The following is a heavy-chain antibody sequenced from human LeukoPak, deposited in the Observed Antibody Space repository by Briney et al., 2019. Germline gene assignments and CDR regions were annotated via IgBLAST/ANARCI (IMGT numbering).Heavy chain of an antibody. CDR1: GFTFGDYA. V-gene: IGHV3-49*03. J-gene: IGHJ4*02. Sequence: QSGGSLRLSCTASGFTFGDYAMSWFRQAPGKGLEWVGFIRSKAYGGTTEYAASVKGRFTISRDDSKSIAYLQMNSLKTEDTAVYYCTHGRGPDYSIYFDYWGQGTLVTVSS. CDR2: IRSKAYGGTT. CDR3: THGRGPDYSIYFDY. D-gene: IGHD4-11*01.